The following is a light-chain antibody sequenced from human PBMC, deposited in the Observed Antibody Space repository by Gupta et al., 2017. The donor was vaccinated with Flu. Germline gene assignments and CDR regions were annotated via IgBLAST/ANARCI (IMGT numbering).Light chain of an antibody. CDR2: SNN. V-gene: IGLV1-44*01. J-gene: IGLJ3*02. Sequence: QSVLTQPPSASGTPGQRVTISCSGSNSNIGSNTVNWYQQLPGTAPKLLIYSNNQRPSGVPDRFSGSKSGTSASLAISGLQSEDEADYYCAAWDDSLNGWVFGGGTKL. CDR1: NSNIGSNT. CDR3: AAWDDSLNGWV.